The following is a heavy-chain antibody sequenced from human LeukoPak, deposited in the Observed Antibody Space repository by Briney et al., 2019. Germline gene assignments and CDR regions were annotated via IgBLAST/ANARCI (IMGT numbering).Heavy chain of an antibody. CDR2: INHSGST. J-gene: IGHJ5*02. CDR1: GGSFSGYC. V-gene: IGHV4-34*01. Sequence: SETLSLTCAVYGGSFSGYCLSWIRQPPGKGLEWIGEINHSGSTNYNPSLKSRVTISVDTSKNQFSLKLSSVTAADTAVYYCARLHLPNCFDPWGQGTLVTVSS. CDR3: ARLHLPNCFDP.